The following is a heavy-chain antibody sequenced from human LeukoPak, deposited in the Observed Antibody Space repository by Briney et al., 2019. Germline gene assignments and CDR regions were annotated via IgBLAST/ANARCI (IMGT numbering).Heavy chain of an antibody. Sequence: ASVKVSCKASGYTFTGYYMHWVRQAPGQGLEWMGWINPNSGGTNYAQKFQGRVTMTRDTSISTAYMELSRLRSDDTAIYYCARNELNDGDSQFRAFDIWGQGTMVTVSS. CDR1: GYTFTGYY. CDR2: INPNSGGT. CDR3: ARNELNDGDSQFRAFDI. V-gene: IGHV1-2*02. D-gene: IGHD2-21*02. J-gene: IGHJ3*02.